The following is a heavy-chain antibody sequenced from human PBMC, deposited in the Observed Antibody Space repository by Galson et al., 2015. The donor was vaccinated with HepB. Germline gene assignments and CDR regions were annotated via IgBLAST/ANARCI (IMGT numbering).Heavy chain of an antibody. D-gene: IGHD3-22*01. J-gene: IGHJ1*01. V-gene: IGHV1-69*04. CDR2: IIPILGIA. Sequence: SVKVSCKASGGTFSSYAISWVRQAPGQGLEWMGRIIPILGIANYAQKFQGRVTITADKSTSTAYMELSSLRSEDTAVYYCASSPYYYDSSGYYYAEYFQHWGQGTLVTVSS. CDR3: ASSPYYYDSSGYYYAEYFQH. CDR1: GGTFSSYA.